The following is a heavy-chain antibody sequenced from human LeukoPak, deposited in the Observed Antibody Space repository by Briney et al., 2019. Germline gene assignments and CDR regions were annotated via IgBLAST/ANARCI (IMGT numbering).Heavy chain of an antibody. CDR3: ARLTVPTWDWFDP. Sequence: PSETLSLTCTVSGGSISSYYWSWIRQPAGKGRGWVGRIYTSGSTNYNPCLKTRVTMSVDTSKNQFSLKLSSVTAADTACSYFARLTVPTWDWFDPWGQGTLVTVSS. V-gene: IGHV4-4*07. CDR1: GGSISSYY. J-gene: IGHJ5*02. D-gene: IGHD4-17*01. CDR2: IYTSGST.